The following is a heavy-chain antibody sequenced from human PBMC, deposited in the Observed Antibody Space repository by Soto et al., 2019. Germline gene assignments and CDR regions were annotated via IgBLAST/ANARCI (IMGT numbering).Heavy chain of an antibody. V-gene: IGHV4-31*03. CDR1: GGSISSGGYY. CDR3: AREATANWFDP. CDR2: IYYSGST. D-gene: IGHD1-26*01. J-gene: IGHJ5*02. Sequence: SETLSLTCTVSGGSISSGGYYWSWIRQHPGKGLEWIGYIYYSGSTYYNPSLKSRVTISVDTSKNQFSLKLSSVTAADTAVYYCAREATANWFDPWGQGTLVTASS.